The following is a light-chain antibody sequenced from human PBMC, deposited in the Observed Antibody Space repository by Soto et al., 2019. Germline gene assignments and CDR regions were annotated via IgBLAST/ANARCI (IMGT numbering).Light chain of an antibody. J-gene: IGLJ3*02. V-gene: IGLV2-23*02. Sequence: QSALTQPASVSGSPGQWITISCTGSSSDVGSYDRVSWYQQYPGKAPTLMIYEVNKRPSGISNRFSGSKSGNTASLTISGLQAEDEAHYYRSSSLGGPTWVFGGGTKLTVL. CDR1: SSDVGSYDR. CDR2: EVN. CDR3: SSSLGGPTWV.